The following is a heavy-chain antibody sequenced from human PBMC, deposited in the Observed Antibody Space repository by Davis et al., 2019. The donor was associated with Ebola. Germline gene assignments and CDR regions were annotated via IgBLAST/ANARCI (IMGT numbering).Heavy chain of an antibody. Sequence: GESLKISCAASGFTFSSYSMNWVRQAPGKGLEWVSYISSSSSTIYYADSVKGRFTISRDNAKNSLYLQMNSLRDEDTAVYYCARPDEYYYDSSGYYLFDYWGQGTLVTVSS. J-gene: IGHJ4*02. V-gene: IGHV3-48*02. CDR1: GFTFSSYS. CDR3: ARPDEYYYDSSGYYLFDY. CDR2: ISSSSSTI. D-gene: IGHD3-22*01.